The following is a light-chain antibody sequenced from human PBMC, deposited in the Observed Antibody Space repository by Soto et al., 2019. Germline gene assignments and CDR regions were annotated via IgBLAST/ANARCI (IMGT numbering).Light chain of an antibody. J-gene: IGLJ1*01. CDR1: SSNIGAGYD. Sequence: QSVLTQPPSVSGAPGQRVTMSCTGSSSNIGAGYDVHWCQHLPGTAPKVLIYGVPDRFSGSKSGTSASLAITGLQADDEADYYCCSLTTSHTYVFGSGTKVTV. CDR3: CSLTTSHTYV. V-gene: IGLV1-40*01.